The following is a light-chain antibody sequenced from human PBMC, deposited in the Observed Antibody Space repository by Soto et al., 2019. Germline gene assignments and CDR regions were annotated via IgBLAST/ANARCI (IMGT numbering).Light chain of an antibody. CDR2: GAS. Sequence: IVMTQFPATLSVSPGERATLSCRASQSVSSSYLAWYQQKPGQPPRLLIYGASSRATGIPDRFSGSGSGTDFTLTISRLEPEDFAVFYCQHYDSLPITFGQGTRLEIK. CDR1: QSVSSSY. J-gene: IGKJ5*01. CDR3: QHYDSLPIT. V-gene: IGKV3-20*01.